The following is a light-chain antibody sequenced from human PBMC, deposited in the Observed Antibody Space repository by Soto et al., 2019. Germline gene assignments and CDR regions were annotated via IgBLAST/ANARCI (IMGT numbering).Light chain of an antibody. Sequence: EIVLTQSPGTLSLSPGERATLSCRASQSINNNYLAWYQQKAGQAPRLLIYGVSARATGIPDRFSGSGSATDFTLTINTLEPEDFAVFYCQQYSSSPFTFGPGTKVDIK. CDR1: QSINNNY. CDR2: GVS. CDR3: QQYSSSPFT. J-gene: IGKJ3*01. V-gene: IGKV3-20*01.